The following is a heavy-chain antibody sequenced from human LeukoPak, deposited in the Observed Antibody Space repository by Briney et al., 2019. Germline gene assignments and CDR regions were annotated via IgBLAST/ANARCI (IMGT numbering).Heavy chain of an antibody. J-gene: IGHJ4*02. CDR1: GFTFSSCS. V-gene: IGHV3-21*01. Sequence: GGSLRLSCAASGFTFSSCSMNWVRQAPGKGLEWVSSISSSSTYIYYADSVKGRFTISRDNAKNSLYLQMNSLRAEDTAVYYCARASSQWLVPYWGQGTLVTVSS. D-gene: IGHD6-19*01. CDR2: ISSSSTYI. CDR3: ARASSQWLVPY.